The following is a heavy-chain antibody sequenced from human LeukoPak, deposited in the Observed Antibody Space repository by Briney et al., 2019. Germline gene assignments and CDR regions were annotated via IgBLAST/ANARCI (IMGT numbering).Heavy chain of an antibody. V-gene: IGHV3-7*01. CDR1: GFTFSSYW. J-gene: IGHJ4*02. Sequence: AGGSLRLSCAASGFTFSSYWMSWVRQAPGKGLEWVANIKQDGSEKYYVDSVKGRFTISRDNAKNSLYLQMNSLRAEDTAVYYCASHMAWGLPGGNYWGQGTLVTVSS. CDR3: ASHMAWGLPGGNY. CDR2: IKQDGSEK. D-gene: IGHD3-10*01.